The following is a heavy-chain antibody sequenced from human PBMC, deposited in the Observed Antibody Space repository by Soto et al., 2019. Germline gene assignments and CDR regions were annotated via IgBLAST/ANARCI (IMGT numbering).Heavy chain of an antibody. D-gene: IGHD2-2*01. CDR2: IDWDDDK. CDR3: ARIRRYCISTSCYDYYYGMDV. V-gene: IGHV2-70*11. CDR1: GFSLSTSGMC. J-gene: IGHJ6*02. Sequence: SGPTLVNPTQTLTLTCTFSGFSLSTSGMCVSWIRQPPGKALEWLARIDWDDDKYYSTSLKTRLTISKDTSKNQVVLTMTNMDPVDTATYYCARIRRYCISTSCYDYYYGMDVWGQGTTVTVSS.